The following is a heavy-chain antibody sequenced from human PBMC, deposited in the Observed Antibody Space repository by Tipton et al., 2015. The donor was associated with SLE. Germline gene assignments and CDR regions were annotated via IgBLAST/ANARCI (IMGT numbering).Heavy chain of an antibody. Sequence: TLSLTCTVSGGSISSSSYYWGWIRQPPGKGLEWIGSIYYSGSTNYNPSLKSRVTISVDTSKSQFSLKLSSVTAADTAVYYCAGEWGPDCSSTSGHPWGQGTLVTVSS. D-gene: IGHD2-2*01. J-gene: IGHJ5*02. CDR1: GGSISSSSYY. CDR3: AGEWGPDCSSTSGHP. V-gene: IGHV4-39*07. CDR2: IYYSGST.